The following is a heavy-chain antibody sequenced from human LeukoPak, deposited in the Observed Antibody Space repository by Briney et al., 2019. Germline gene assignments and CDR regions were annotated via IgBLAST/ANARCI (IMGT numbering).Heavy chain of an antibody. CDR2: IYHSGST. CDR3: ARTEWELFYFDY. CDR1: GYSISSGYY. Sequence: SETLSLTCTVSGYSISSGYYWGWIRQPPGKGLEWIGSIYHSGSTYYNPSLKSRVTISVDTSKNQFSLKLSSVTAADTAVYYCARTEWELFYFDYWGQGTLVTVSS. V-gene: IGHV4-38-2*02. J-gene: IGHJ4*02. D-gene: IGHD1-26*01.